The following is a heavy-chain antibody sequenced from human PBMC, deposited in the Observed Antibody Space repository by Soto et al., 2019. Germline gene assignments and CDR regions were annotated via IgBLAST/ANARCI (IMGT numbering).Heavy chain of an antibody. D-gene: IGHD6-19*01. V-gene: IGHV1-69*13. CDR3: ATPYTSPGIAVAGIGYYYGMDV. J-gene: IGHJ6*02. Sequence: ASVKVSCKASGGTFSSYAISWVRQAPGQGLEWMGGIIPIFGTANYAQKFQGRVRITADESTSTAYMELSSLRSEDTAVYYCATPYTSPGIAVAGIGYYYGMDVWGQGTTVTVSS. CDR1: GGTFSSYA. CDR2: IIPIFGTA.